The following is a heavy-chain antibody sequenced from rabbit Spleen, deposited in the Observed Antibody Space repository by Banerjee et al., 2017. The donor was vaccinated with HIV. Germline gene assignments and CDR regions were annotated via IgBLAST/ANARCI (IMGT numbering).Heavy chain of an antibody. V-gene: IGHV1S40*01. CDR3: ASAYSDVYFNL. J-gene: IGHJ4*01. D-gene: IGHD6-1*01. Sequence: QSLEESGGGLVKPGASLTLTCKASVFSFNSGYYMCWVRQAPGKGLEWIACIYSGIGGNIYYASWAKGRFTVSETSSTTVTLQMASLTVADTATYFCASAYSDVYFNLWGQGTLVTVS. CDR1: VFSFNSGYY. CDR2: IYSGIGGNI.